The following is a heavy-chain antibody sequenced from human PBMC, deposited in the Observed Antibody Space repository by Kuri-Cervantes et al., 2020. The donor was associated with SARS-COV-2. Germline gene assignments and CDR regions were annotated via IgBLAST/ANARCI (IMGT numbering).Heavy chain of an antibody. CDR3: AKASTLVTPLTVY. CDR1: GGSISSSSYY. Sequence: SETLSLTCTVSGGSISSSSYYWSWIRQPPGKGLEWIGEINHSGSTNYNPSLKSRVTISVDTYKNQFSLKLSSVTAADTAVYYCAKASTLVTPLTVYWGQGALVTVSS. V-gene: IGHV4-39*07. J-gene: IGHJ4*02. D-gene: IGHD2-21*02. CDR2: INHSGST.